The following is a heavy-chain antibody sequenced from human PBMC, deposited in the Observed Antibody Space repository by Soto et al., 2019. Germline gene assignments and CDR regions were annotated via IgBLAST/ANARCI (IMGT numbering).Heavy chain of an antibody. Sequence: EVQLLESGGGLVQPGGSLRLSCAASGFTFISYTMNWVRQAPGKGLEWVSGINSGGRTYYADSVKGRFTISRDDSKNTLYLQIISLRAEDTAVYCCAKDLRPDGVWDFDYWGQGTLVTVSS. D-gene: IGHD4-17*01. CDR2: INSGGRT. V-gene: IGHV3-23*01. J-gene: IGHJ4*02. CDR3: AKDLRPDGVWDFDY. CDR1: GFTFISYT.